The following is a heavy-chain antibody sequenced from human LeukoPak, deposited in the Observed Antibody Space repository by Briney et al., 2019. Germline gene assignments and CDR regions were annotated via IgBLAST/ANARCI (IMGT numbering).Heavy chain of an antibody. CDR1: GGSISSYY. J-gene: IGHJ6*02. Sequence: PSETLSLTCTVSGGSISSYYCSWIRQPPGKGLEWIGYIYYSGSTNYNPSLKSRVTISVDTSKNQFSLKLSSVTAADTAVYYCARARYYGSGSYYQRDYYGMDVWGQGTTVTVSS. D-gene: IGHD3-10*01. V-gene: IGHV4-59*01. CDR2: IYYSGST. CDR3: ARARYYGSGSYYQRDYYGMDV.